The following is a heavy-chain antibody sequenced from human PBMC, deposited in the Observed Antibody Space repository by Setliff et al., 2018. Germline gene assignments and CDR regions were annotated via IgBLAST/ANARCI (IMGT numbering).Heavy chain of an antibody. V-gene: IGHV4-31*03. Sequence: PSETLSLTCTVSGGSISSGGYYWSWIRQHPGKGLEWIGYIYYSGSTSYYNPSLKSRVTISVDTSKNQFSLKLSSVTAADTAVYYCARAPRYFDPTGSYLDYWGQGTLVTVSS. CDR3: ARAPRYFDPTGSYLDY. CDR1: GGSISSGGYY. J-gene: IGHJ4*02. D-gene: IGHD3-9*01. CDR2: IYYSGSTS.